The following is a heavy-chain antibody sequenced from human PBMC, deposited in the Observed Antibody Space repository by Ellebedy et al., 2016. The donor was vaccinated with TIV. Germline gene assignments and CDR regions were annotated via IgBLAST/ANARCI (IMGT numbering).Heavy chain of an antibody. CDR1: GFTFSSYS. V-gene: IGHV3-21*01. Sequence: GESLKISXAASGFTFSSYSMNWVRQAPGKGLEWVSSISSSISYIYYADSVKGRFTISRDNAKNSLYLQMNSLRAEDTAVYYCARDGHGDYGPFDYWGQGTLVTVSS. CDR2: ISSSISYI. CDR3: ARDGHGDYGPFDY. D-gene: IGHD4-17*01. J-gene: IGHJ4*02.